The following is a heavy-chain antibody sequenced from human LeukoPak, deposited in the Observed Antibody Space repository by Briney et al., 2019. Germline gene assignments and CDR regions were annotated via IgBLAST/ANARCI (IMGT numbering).Heavy chain of an antibody. Sequence: SETLSLTCTVSGGSISSYYWSWIRQPPGKGLEWIGYIYYSGSTNYNPSLKSRVTISVDTSKNQLSLKLSSVTAADTAIYYCQSRFLEWLLDYWGQGTPVTVSS. CDR3: QSRFLEWLLDY. D-gene: IGHD3-3*01. V-gene: IGHV4-59*08. J-gene: IGHJ4*02. CDR2: IYYSGST. CDR1: GGSISSYY.